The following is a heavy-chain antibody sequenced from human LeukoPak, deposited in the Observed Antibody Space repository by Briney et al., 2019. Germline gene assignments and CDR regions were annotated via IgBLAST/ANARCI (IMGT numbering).Heavy chain of an antibody. V-gene: IGHV1-69*05. Sequence: SVKVSCKASGGTCSSYAISWVRQAPGQALESMGGIIPIFRTANYAQKFQGRVTITTDESTSTAYMELSSLRSEATAVYYSARVGPSGSYYGSLGYWGQGTLVTVSS. D-gene: IGHD1-26*01. CDR1: GGTCSSYA. CDR2: IIPIFRTA. CDR3: ARVGPSGSYYGSLGY. J-gene: IGHJ4*02.